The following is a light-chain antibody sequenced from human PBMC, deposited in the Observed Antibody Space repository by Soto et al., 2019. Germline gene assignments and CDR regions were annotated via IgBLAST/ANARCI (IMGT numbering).Light chain of an antibody. CDR2: GAS. CDR1: QSVSNN. V-gene: IGKV3-15*01. CDR3: KQYNNWPYS. Sequence: EIVMTQSPATLSVSPGERATHSCRASQSVSNNLAWYQQKPGQAPRLLIYGASTRATGIPARFSGSGSGTEFTLTISSLQSEDFAVYYCKQYNNWPYSFGQGTKLEIK. J-gene: IGKJ2*01.